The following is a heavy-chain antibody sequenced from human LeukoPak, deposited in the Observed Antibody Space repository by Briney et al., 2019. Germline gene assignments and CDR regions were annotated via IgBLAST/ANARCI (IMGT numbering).Heavy chain of an antibody. D-gene: IGHD1-26*01. CDR1: GFTFSSSA. CDR3: AKGPYIVGATFFDY. V-gene: IGHV3-23*01. Sequence: GGSLRLSCAASGFTFSSSAMSWVRQAPGKGLEWVSAISNNGGYTYYADSVQGRFTISRDNSKSTLYLQMNSLRAEDTAVYYCAKGPYIVGATFFDYWGQGTLVTVSS. J-gene: IGHJ4*02. CDR2: ISNNGGYT.